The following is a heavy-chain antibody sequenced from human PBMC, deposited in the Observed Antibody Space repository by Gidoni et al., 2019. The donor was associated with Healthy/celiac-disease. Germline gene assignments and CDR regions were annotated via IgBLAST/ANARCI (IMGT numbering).Heavy chain of an antibody. D-gene: IGHD2-2*01. Sequence: QVQLVESGGGVVQPGRSLRLSCAASGFTFRSYAMHWVRQAPGKGLEWVAVISYDGSNKYYADSVKGRFTISRDNSKNTLYLQMNSLRAEDTAVYYCASPYCSSTSCYGPGAFDIWGQGTMVTVSS. CDR1: GFTFRSYA. CDR3: ASPYCSSTSCYGPGAFDI. CDR2: ISYDGSNK. V-gene: IGHV3-30-3*01. J-gene: IGHJ3*02.